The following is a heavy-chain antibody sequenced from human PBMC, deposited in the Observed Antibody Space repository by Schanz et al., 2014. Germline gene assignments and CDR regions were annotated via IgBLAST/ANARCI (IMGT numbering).Heavy chain of an antibody. CDR1: GYIFINSG. CDR3: ERGRGALDHDDLYCFDS. D-gene: IGHD1-26*01. V-gene: IGHV1-18*01. Sequence: QIQLVQSGPEVKKPGATVKVSCKASGYIFINSGISWVRQAPGQGLEWMGWISVYNHNKEYDQKFQGRVTMTTDTTATTAYIVLTELRSDDTAVYYCERGRGALDHDDLYCFDSWGQGTLVIVSS. J-gene: IGHJ4*02. CDR2: ISVYNHNK.